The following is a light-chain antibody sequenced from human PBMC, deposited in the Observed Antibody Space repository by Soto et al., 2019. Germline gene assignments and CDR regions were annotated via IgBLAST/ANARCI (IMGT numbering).Light chain of an antibody. J-gene: IGKJ4*01. CDR1: QSVSGW. CDR2: SAS. Sequence: DIQMTQSPSTLSASVGDRVIITCRASQSVSGWLAWYRQKPGKAPELLIYSASTLETGVPSRFSGSGSGTDFTLTVSSLQREDFATYYCQQYESYPLTFGGGTKVEIK. CDR3: QQYESYPLT. V-gene: IGKV1-5*03.